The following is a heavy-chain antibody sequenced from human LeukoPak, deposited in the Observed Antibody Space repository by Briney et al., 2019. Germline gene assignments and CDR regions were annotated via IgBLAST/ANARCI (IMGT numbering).Heavy chain of an antibody. V-gene: IGHV4-34*01. CDR1: GGSFSGYY. J-gene: IGHJ4*02. CDR3: ARHGLRWLQYFDY. Sequence: KPSETLSLTCAVYGGSFSGYYWSWIRQPPGKGLEWIGEIYHSGSTNYNPSLKSRVTISVDKSKNQFSLKLSSVTAADTAVYYCARHGLRWLQYFDYWGQGTLVTVSS. CDR2: IYHSGST. D-gene: IGHD5-24*01.